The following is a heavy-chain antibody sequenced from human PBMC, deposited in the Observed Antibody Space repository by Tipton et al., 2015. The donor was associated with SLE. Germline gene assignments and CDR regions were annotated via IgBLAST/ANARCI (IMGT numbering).Heavy chain of an antibody. CDR3: AREGAGSFDI. CDR2: ISYDGSNK. J-gene: IGHJ3*02. D-gene: IGHD1-26*01. V-gene: IGHV3-30*19. CDR1: GFTFSSYG. Sequence: SGFTFSSYGMHWVRQAPGKGLEWVAVISYDGSNKYYADSVKGRFTISRDNSKNTLYLQMNSLRAEDTAVYYCAREGAGSFDIWGQGTMVTVSS.